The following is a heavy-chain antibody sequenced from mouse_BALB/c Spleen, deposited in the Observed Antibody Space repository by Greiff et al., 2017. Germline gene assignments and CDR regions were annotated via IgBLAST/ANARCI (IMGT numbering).Heavy chain of an antibody. D-gene: IGHD2-3*01. Sequence: EVKLVESGGGLVKPGGSLKLSCAASGFTFSSYTMSWVRQTPEKRLEWVATISSGGSYTYYPDSVKGRFTISRDNAKNTLYLQMSSLKSEDTAMYYCTSLYDGYYVWWGQGTTLTVSS. V-gene: IGHV5-6-4*01. J-gene: IGHJ2*01. CDR3: TSLYDGYYVW. CDR1: GFTFSSYT. CDR2: ISSGGSYT.